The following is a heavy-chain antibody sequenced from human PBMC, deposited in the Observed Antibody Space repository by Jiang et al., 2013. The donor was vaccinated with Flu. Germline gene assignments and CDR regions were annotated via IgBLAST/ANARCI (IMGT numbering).Heavy chain of an antibody. V-gene: IGHV4-34*01. Sequence: LLKPSETLSLTCAVYGGSFSGYYWSWIRQPPGKGLEWIGEINHSGSTNYNPSLKSRVTISVDTSKNQFSLKLSSVTAADTAVYYCARGGGAVAGQPLWGQGTLVTVSS. CDR3: ARGGGAVAGQPL. CDR2: INHSGST. CDR1: GGSFSGYY. D-gene: IGHD6-19*01. J-gene: IGHJ4*02.